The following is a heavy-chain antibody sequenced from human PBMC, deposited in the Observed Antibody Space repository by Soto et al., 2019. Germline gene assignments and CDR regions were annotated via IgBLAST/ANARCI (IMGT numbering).Heavy chain of an antibody. V-gene: IGHV3-23*01. D-gene: IGHD1-26*01. CDR2: ISGSGGST. CDR3: ARRGSESYYAY. CDR1: GFTFSSYA. Sequence: ESGGGLVQPGGSLRLSCAASGFTFSSYAMRWVRQAPVKGLKWVSAISGSGGSTYYADSVKGRFTISRDNSKNTMNLQMNSLRAEDTAVYYCARRGSESYYAYWGQGTLVTVSS. J-gene: IGHJ4*02.